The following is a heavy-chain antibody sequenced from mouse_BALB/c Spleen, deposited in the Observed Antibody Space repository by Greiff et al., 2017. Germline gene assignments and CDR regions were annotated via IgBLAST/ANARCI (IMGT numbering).Heavy chain of an antibody. J-gene: IGHJ3*01. CDR1: GFTFSSYG. CDR2: ISSGGSYT. Sequence: EVQLVESGGDLVKPGGSLKLSCAASGFTFSSYGMSWVRQTPDKRLEWVATISSGGSYTYYPDSVKGRFTISRDNAKNTLYLQMSSLKSEDTAMYYCARHYDYDGWFAYWGQGTLVTVSA. D-gene: IGHD2-4*01. CDR3: ARHYDYDGWFAY. V-gene: IGHV5-6*01.